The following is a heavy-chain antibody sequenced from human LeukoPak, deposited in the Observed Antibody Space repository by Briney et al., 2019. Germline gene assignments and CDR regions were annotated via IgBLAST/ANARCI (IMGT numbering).Heavy chain of an antibody. J-gene: IGHJ4*02. CDR3: ASQDIVVVPAADY. V-gene: IGHV3-30*07. D-gene: IGHD2-2*01. CDR1: GFAFSTYY. Sequence: GGSLRLSCAASGFAFSTYYMHWVRQAPGKGLEWLAVISYDGSNKYFADSVNGRFTISRDNSKNTMYLQMNSLRAEDTAVYYCASQDIVVVPAADYWGQGTLVTVSS. CDR2: ISYDGSNK.